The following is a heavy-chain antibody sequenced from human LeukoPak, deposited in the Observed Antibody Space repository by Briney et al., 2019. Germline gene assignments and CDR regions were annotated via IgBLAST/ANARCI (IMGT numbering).Heavy chain of an antibody. V-gene: IGHV4-59*01. D-gene: IGHD2-15*01. Sequence: SETLSLTCTVSGGSISSYYWSWIRQPPGKGLEWIGYIYYSGSTNYNPSLKSRVTISVDTSKNQFSLKLSSVTAADTAVYYCARDSRVCSGGSCYSRYYYGMDVRGQGTTVTVSS. CDR1: GGSISSYY. CDR3: ARDSRVCSGGSCYSRYYYGMDV. J-gene: IGHJ6*02. CDR2: IYYSGST.